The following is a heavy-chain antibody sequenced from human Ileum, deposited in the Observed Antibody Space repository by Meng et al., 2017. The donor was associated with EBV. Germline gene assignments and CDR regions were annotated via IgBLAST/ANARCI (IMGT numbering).Heavy chain of an antibody. CDR3: ARGGDSSGWYWYFDY. CDR2: IIPPFDTA. Sequence: QGQLVQVGAEVKKPGSSVKVSCKASEGTFSRYSISWVRQAPGQGLEWMGGIIPPFDTANYAQKFQGRVTITADKSTGTAYMELSSLRSEDTAIYYCARGGDSSGWYWYFDYWGQGTLVTVSS. D-gene: IGHD6-19*01. V-gene: IGHV1-69*06. CDR1: EGTFSRYS. J-gene: IGHJ4*02.